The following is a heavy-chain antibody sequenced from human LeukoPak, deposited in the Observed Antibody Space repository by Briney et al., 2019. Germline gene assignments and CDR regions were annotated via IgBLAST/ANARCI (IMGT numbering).Heavy chain of an antibody. J-gene: IGHJ3*02. CDR1: GYTFTSYY. CDR3: ARDSNAFDDAFEI. V-gene: IGHV1-46*01. CDR2: INPSGGST. D-gene: IGHD3-3*02. Sequence: ASVKVSCKASGYTFTSYYMHWVRQAPGQGLEWMGIINPSGGSTIYAQKFQGRVTMTRDTSTTTVNMELSSLRSEDTAVYYCARDSNAFDDAFEIWGQGTVVNVSS.